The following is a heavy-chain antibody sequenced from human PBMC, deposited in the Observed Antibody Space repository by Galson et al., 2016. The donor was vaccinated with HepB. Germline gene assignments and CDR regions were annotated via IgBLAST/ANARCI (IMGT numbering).Heavy chain of an antibody. J-gene: IGHJ6*02. CDR3: VREQNDSGDYEFYYGLDV. V-gene: IGHV3-48*02. CDR1: GFTFGTYN. CDR2: ISTSSSTI. D-gene: IGHD4-17*01. Sequence: SLRLSCAASGFTFGTYNMNWVRQAPGKGLEWVSFISTSSSTIYYADSVKGRFTISRDNAKNSLHPQLDSLRDADTAVYYCVREQNDSGDYEFYYGLDVWGQGTTVTVSS.